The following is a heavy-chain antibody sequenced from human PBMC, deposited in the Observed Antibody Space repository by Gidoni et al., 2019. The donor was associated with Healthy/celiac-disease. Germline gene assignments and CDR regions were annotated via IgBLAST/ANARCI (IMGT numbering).Heavy chain of an antibody. CDR3: ARHGIGSSSWYYDPDWYFDL. Sequence: EVQLVQSGAEEKKPGESLKISGKGSGYSVPRYGNGWARQMPGKGLEWLGIIYPGDSATRYSPSFQGQVTISADKSISTAYLQWSSLKASDTAMYYCARHGIGSSSWYYDPDWYFDLWGRGTLVTVSS. CDR1: GYSVPRYG. CDR2: IYPGDSAT. J-gene: IGHJ2*01. D-gene: IGHD6-13*01. V-gene: IGHV5-51*01.